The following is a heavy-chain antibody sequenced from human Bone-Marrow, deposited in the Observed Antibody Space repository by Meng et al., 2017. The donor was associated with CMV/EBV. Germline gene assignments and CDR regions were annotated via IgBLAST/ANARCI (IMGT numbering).Heavy chain of an antibody. D-gene: IGHD1-26*01. V-gene: IGHV3-30-3*01. CDR2: ISYDGSNK. J-gene: IGHJ4*02. CDR3: AAFSGSYYDY. CDR1: GFTFSSYA. Sequence: VQLGGAGGGVVQPGRSLRLSCAASGFTFSSYAMHWVRQAPGKGLEWVAVISYDGSNKYYADSVKGRFTISRDNSKNTLYLQMNSLRAEDTAVYYCAAFSGSYYDYWGQGTLVTVSS.